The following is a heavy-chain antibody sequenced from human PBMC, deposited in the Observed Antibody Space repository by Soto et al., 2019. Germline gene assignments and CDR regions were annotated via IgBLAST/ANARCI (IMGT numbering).Heavy chain of an antibody. D-gene: IGHD6-13*01. CDR2: ISGSGGST. CDR1: GFTFSSYA. V-gene: IGHV3-23*01. CDR3: AKENWYSSSWFEFDY. Sequence: EVRLLESGGSLVQPGGSLRLSCAASGFTFSSYAMSWVRQAPGKGLEWVSAISGSGGSTYYADSVKGRVTISRDNSSNTLYLQMNGLRAEDAAVYYCAKENWYSSSWFEFDYWGQGTLVTVSS. J-gene: IGHJ4*02.